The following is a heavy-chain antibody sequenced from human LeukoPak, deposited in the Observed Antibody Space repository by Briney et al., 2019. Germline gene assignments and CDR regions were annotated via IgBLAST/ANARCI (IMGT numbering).Heavy chain of an antibody. J-gene: IGHJ4*02. Sequence: SETLSPICTVSGDSIGSSYWSWIRLPPGKGLEWIGYIYISGDTNYNPSLRGRVTISLDTSRNQFSLKLTSVSAADTAVYYCVKHAGRDGYNFRERGQGALVTVSS. CDR3: VKHAGRDGYNFRE. CDR2: IYISGDT. CDR1: GDSIGSSY. D-gene: IGHD5-24*01. V-gene: IGHV4-4*08.